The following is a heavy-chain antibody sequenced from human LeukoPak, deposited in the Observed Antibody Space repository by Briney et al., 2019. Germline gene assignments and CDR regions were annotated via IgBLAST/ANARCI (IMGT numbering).Heavy chain of an antibody. D-gene: IGHD2-2*01. V-gene: IGHV1-2*02. J-gene: IGHJ4*02. CDR3: ARIPRYCSSTSCYRNDY. CDR1: GYTFTGYY. Sequence: ASVKVSCKASGYTFTGYYMHWVRQAPGQGLEWMGWINPNSGGTNYAQKFQGRVTMTRDTSISTAYMELSRLRSDDTAVYYCARIPRYCSSTSCYRNDYWGQGTLVTVSS. CDR2: INPNSGGT.